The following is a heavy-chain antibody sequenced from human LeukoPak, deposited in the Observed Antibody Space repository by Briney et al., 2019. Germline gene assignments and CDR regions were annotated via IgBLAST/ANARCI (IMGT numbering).Heavy chain of an antibody. CDR2: IRQDGSEK. CDR1: GFTFSSYW. V-gene: IGHV3-7*01. J-gene: IGHJ4*02. Sequence: GGSLRLSCAASGFTFSSYWMTWVRQAPGKGLEWVANIRQDGSEKYYVDSVKGRFTISRDNAKNSLYLQMNSLRAEDTAVYYCAGGRDVYRYWGQGTLVTVSS. CDR3: AGGRDVYRY. D-gene: IGHD5-24*01.